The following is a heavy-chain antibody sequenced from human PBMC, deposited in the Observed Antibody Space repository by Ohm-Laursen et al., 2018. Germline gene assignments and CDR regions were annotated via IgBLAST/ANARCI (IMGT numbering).Heavy chain of an antibody. CDR1: GFTFSSYA. V-gene: IGHV3-30*18. CDR3: AKTYYYDTSGHYHMGPPEN. Sequence: SLRLSCAASGFTFSSYAMSWVRQAPGKGLEWVAVISYDGSNKYYADSVKGRFTISRDNSKNTLYLQMDSLGAEDTAVFYCAKTYYYDTSGHYHMGPPENWGQGTLVTVSS. D-gene: IGHD3-22*01. J-gene: IGHJ4*02. CDR2: ISYDGSNK.